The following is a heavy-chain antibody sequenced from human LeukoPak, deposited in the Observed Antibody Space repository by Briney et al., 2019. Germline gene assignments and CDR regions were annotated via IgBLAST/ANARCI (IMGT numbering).Heavy chain of an antibody. J-gene: IGHJ5*02. CDR1: GYTFNNYD. CDR3: VRGQITIFRGGKLDGEYWFDP. Sequence: ASVKVSCKASGYTFNNYDINWVRQAAGHGLEWMGWMNPNSGNTAYAQNFQGRVTMTRDISTATAYMELSGLRTEDTAVYYCVRGQITIFRGGKLDGEYWFDPWGQGTQVTVSS. CDR2: MNPNSGNT. V-gene: IGHV1-8*01. D-gene: IGHD3-10*01.